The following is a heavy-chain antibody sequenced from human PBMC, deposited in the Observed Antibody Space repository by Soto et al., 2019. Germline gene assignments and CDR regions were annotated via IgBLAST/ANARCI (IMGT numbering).Heavy chain of an antibody. V-gene: IGHV1-69*12. D-gene: IGHD3-22*01. J-gene: IGHJ5*02. CDR2: IIPIFGTA. CDR1: GGTFSSYA. CDR3: ARLVVVITSVSGWFDP. Sequence: QVQLVQSGAEVKKPGSSVKVSCKASGGTFSSYAISWVRQAPGQGLEWMGGIIPIFGTANYAQKFQGRVTITADEXTXIAYMELSSLRSEDTAVYYCARLVVVITSVSGWFDPWGQGTLVTVSS.